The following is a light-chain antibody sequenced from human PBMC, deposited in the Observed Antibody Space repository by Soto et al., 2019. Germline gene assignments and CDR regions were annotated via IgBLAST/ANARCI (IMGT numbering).Light chain of an antibody. CDR2: GAS. J-gene: IGKJ3*01. CDR1: RNVYSNF. CDR3: HQYGNSPLT. Sequence: ETVLTQSPGTLSLSPGDRATLSCRASRNVYSNFVGWYQQRPGQAPRLLIYGASTRATDIPDRFSGSGSGTDFTLTISRLEPDDFAVYFCHQYGNSPLTFGPGTKVDF. V-gene: IGKV3-20*01.